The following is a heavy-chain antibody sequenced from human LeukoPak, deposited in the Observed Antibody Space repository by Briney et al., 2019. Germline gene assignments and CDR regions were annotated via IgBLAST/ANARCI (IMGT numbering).Heavy chain of an antibody. J-gene: IGHJ5*02. D-gene: IGHD1-7*01. V-gene: IGHV4-61*02. CDR1: GGSISSGSYY. CDR2: IYTSGST. Sequence: SQTLSLTCTVSGGSISSGSYYWSWIRQPAGKGLEWIGRIYTSGSTNYNPSLKSRVTISVDTSNNQFSLKLSSVTAADTAVYYCARDIQNWNYDWFDPWGQGTLVTVSS. CDR3: ARDIQNWNYDWFDP.